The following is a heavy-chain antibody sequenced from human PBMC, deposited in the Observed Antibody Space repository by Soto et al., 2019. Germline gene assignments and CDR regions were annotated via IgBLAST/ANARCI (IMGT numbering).Heavy chain of an antibody. V-gene: IGHV1-18*01. CDR1: GYTFTSYG. J-gene: IGHJ5*02. CDR3: AINPPEGGSYHWFDP. D-gene: IGHD1-26*01. CDR2: ISAYNGNT. Sequence: QVQLVQSGAEVKKPGASVKVSCKASGYTFTSYGISWVRQAPGQGLEWMGWISAYNGNTNYAQKLQGRVTMTTDTSTSTAYMELRSLRSDVTAVDYCAINPPEGGSYHWFDPWGQGTLVTVSS.